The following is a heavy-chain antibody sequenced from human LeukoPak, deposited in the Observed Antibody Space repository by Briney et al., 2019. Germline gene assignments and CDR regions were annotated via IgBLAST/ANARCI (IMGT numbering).Heavy chain of an antibody. Sequence: SETLSLTCDVSGASITYYYWTRIRQPPGKGLEWIGYIYYSGSTNYNASLNSRVTISGDTSKNQFSLKLSSVTAADTAVYYCARGRGLPPDYWGQGTLVTVFS. CDR2: IYYSGST. CDR1: GASITYYY. CDR3: ARGRGLPPDY. D-gene: IGHD2-15*01. V-gene: IGHV4-59*12. J-gene: IGHJ4*02.